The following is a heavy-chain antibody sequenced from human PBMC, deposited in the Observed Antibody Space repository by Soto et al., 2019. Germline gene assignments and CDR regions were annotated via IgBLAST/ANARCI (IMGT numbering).Heavy chain of an antibody. D-gene: IGHD3-22*01. CDR1: GYTFTSYD. V-gene: IGHV1-8*01. CDR2: MNPNSGNT. J-gene: IGHJ4*02. CDR3: ARGSSDSSGYHYAY. Sequence: GASVKVSCKASGYTFTSYDINWVRQATGQGLEWMGWMNPNSGNTAYAQKFQGRVTMTRNTSISTAYMELSSLRSEDTAVYYCARGSSDSSGYHYAYWGQGTLVTVSS.